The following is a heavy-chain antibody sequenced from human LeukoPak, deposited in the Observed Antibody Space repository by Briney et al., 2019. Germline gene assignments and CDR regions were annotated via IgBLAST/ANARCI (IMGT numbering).Heavy chain of an antibody. CDR2: MNPNSGNT. J-gene: IGHJ4*02. D-gene: IGHD3-10*01. V-gene: IGHV1-8*03. Sequence: GASVKVSCKASGYTFTSYDINWVRQATGQGLEWMGWMNPNSGNTGYAQKFQGRATITRNTSISTAYTELSSLRSEDTAVYYCARGQYYYGSGSGDYFDYWGQRALVTVSS. CDR1: GYTFTSYD. CDR3: ARGQYYYGSGSGDYFDY.